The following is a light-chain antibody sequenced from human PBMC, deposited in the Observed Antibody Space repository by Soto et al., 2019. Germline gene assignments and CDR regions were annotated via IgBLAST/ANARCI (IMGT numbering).Light chain of an antibody. Sequence: QSALTQPPSVSGAPGQSISISCTGSSSNLGAGYDAHWYQQLPGRAPTLLISDNTNRPSGVPDRFSGSKSGTAASLAISGLQSEDEADYYCQSYDNSLRGYVFGPGTKVTVL. CDR2: DNT. J-gene: IGLJ1*01. V-gene: IGLV1-40*01. CDR1: SSNLGAGYD. CDR3: QSYDNSLRGYV.